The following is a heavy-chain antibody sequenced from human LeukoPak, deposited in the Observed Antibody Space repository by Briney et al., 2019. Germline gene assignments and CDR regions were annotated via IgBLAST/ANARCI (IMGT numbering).Heavy chain of an antibody. Sequence: GGSLRLSCAASGFTFSSLWMSWVCQAPGRGPEWAANINQDGGTTYYVASVKGRFTISRDNAKNSLSLQMSSLRAEDTAVYYCTKDRQGPDQYHMDVWGKGTTVTVS. CDR2: INQDGGTT. V-gene: IGHV3-7*01. CDR1: GFTFSSLW. CDR3: TKDRQGPDQYHMDV. J-gene: IGHJ6*03.